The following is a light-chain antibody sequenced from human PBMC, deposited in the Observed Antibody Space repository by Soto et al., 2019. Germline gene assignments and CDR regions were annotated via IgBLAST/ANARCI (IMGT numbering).Light chain of an antibody. V-gene: IGKV1-5*01. Sequence: ILITHSPSTMSASLLYRVTLPCRASQGISGWLAWYQQKPGKDPKLLIYDASSMESGVPSRFSGSGSGTEFTLTIRSLRPDDFATYYCQQYNSYWTFGQGTKVDI. J-gene: IGKJ1*01. CDR1: QGISGW. CDR3: QQYNSYWT. CDR2: DAS.